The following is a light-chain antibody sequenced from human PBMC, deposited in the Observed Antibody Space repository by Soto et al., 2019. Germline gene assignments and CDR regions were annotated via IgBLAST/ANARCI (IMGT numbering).Light chain of an antibody. Sequence: QSALTQPRSVSGSPGQSVTISCTGTSSDVGSYNYVSWYQQHPGKAPKLMIYDVSNRPSGVPDRFSGSKSGNTASLTISGLQADDEADYFCCSYAGDYTFVFGTGTKVTVL. CDR2: DVS. V-gene: IGLV2-11*01. CDR1: SSDVGSYNY. CDR3: CSYAGDYTFV. J-gene: IGLJ1*01.